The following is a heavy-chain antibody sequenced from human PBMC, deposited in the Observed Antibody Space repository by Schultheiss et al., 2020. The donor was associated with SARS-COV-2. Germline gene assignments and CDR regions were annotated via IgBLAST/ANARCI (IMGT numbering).Heavy chain of an antibody. CDR1: GYTFTSYD. Sequence: ASVKVSCKASGYTFTSYDINWVRQATGQGLEWMGRIIPILGIANYAQKFQGRVTMTRDTSISTAYMELSRLRSDDTAVYYCARDSSLYYYGMDVWGQGTTVTVSS. CDR3: ARDSSLYYYGMDV. CDR2: IIPILGIA. V-gene: IGHV1-2*02. J-gene: IGHJ6*02. D-gene: IGHD1-1*01.